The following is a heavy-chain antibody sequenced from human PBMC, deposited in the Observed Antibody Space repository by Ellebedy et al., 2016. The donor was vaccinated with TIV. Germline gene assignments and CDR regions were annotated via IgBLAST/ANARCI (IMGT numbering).Heavy chain of an antibody. CDR2: IYYSGST. J-gene: IGHJ4*02. CDR1: GGSISSYY. D-gene: IGHD3-22*01. Sequence: MPSETLSLTCTVSGGSISSYYWSWIRQPPGKGLEWIGYIYYSGSTNYNPSLKSRVTISVDTSKNQFSLKLSSVTAADTAVYYCARDRASYYDSSGYLDYWGQGTLVTVSS. V-gene: IGHV4-59*12. CDR3: ARDRASYYDSSGYLDY.